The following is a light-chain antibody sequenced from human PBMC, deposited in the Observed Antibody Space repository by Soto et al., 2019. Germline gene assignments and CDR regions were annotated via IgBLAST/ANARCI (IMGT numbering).Light chain of an antibody. Sequence: EIVMTQSPATLSVSPGERATISCRASQNISGNLAWYQQKPGQAPRLLMFRTSTRATGFLASFSGGGSGTEFNLTISSLQHEDFAIYYCQQYNILPRATFGGGTKVEIK. CDR3: QQYNILPRAT. CDR1: QNISGN. J-gene: IGKJ4*01. V-gene: IGKV3-15*01. CDR2: RTS.